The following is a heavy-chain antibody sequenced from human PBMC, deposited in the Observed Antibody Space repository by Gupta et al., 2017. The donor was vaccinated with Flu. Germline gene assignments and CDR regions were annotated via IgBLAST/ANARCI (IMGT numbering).Heavy chain of an antibody. V-gene: IGHV3-30*03. J-gene: IGHJ4*02. CDR3: ARDSGWKYFDY. Sequence: QVQLVQSGGGVVQPGRSLRLSCTAPGFIFSSYGKHWVRQAPGKGLEWLAVMSNDGRNKYYADSVRGRFTISRDNSKNTLFLQMNSLRAEDTAVYYCARDSGWKYFDYWGQGTLVTVSS. CDR2: MSNDGRNK. CDR1: GFIFSSYG. D-gene: IGHD1-1*01.